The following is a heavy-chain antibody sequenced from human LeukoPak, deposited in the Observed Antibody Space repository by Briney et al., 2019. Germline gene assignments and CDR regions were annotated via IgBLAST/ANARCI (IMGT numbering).Heavy chain of an antibody. Sequence: PSETLSLTCSVSGGSISSSDNYWGWIRQPPGKGLEWIGRIYYSGSTYYNPSLKSRVTISVDTSKNRFSLKLSSVTAADTAVYYCARHWVSTDFDWLLYPRNWGQGTLVTVSS. CDR3: ARHWVSTDFDWLLYPRN. V-gene: IGHV4-39*01. D-gene: IGHD3-9*01. J-gene: IGHJ4*02. CDR1: GGSISSSDNY. CDR2: IYYSGST.